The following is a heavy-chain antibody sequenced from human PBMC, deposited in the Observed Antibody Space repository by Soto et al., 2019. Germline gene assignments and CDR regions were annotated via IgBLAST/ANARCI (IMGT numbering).Heavy chain of an antibody. V-gene: IGHV1-18*01. CDR2: INVYNGNT. D-gene: IGHD3-10*01. CDR3: ARGVGAGSYYNQYNWFAP. J-gene: IGHJ5*02. CDR1: GYTFTNYG. Sequence: QVQLVQSGGEVKKPGASVKVSCKASGYTFTNYGISWVRQAPGQGLEWMGWINVYNGNTKYAQKVQGRVTMTTDTSPRPAYMELRSLRSDDTAVYDCARGVGAGSYYNQYNWFAPWGQGTLVTVSS.